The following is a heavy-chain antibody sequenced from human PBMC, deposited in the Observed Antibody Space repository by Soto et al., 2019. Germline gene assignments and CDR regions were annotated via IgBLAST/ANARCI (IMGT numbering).Heavy chain of an antibody. Sequence: SETLSLTCTVSGGSITSDEYYWSWIRQPPGKGLEYIAYIYHRGITDYNPSLKSRVTISVDTSKNQFSLKLSSVTAADTAVYYCAREDGYGDYSNHWGQGTQVTVSS. V-gene: IGHV4-30-4*01. CDR2: IYHRGIT. CDR3: AREDGYGDYSNH. CDR1: GGSITSDEYY. D-gene: IGHD4-17*01. J-gene: IGHJ5*02.